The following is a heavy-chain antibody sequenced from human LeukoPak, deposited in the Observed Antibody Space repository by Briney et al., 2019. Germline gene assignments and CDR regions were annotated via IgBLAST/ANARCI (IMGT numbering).Heavy chain of an antibody. D-gene: IGHD1-26*01. V-gene: IGHV4-34*01. CDR1: GGSFRAYF. CDR3: ALLVVGGGGREYFDY. CDR2: VNHSGDT. J-gene: IGHJ4*02. Sequence: PSETLSLTCTVHGGSFRAYFWSWIRQAPGKGLEWIGEVNHSGDTNYNPSLKNRVTISSDTSKDQFSLRLSSVTAADTAVYYCALLVVGGGGREYFDYWGQGTLVTVSS.